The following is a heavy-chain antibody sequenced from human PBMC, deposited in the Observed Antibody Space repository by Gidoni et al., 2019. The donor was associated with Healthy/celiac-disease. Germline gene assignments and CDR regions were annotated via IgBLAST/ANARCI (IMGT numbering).Heavy chain of an antibody. Sequence: QVPLQQLGAGLFQPSETLSLPCAFYGGSFSGYYSRLIRQPPGKGLEWIGEINHSGSTNYNPSLKSRVTISVDTSKNQFSLKLSSVTAADTAVYYCARGRGLLWFGEPSNYYYYYMDVWGKGTTVTVSS. D-gene: IGHD3-10*01. J-gene: IGHJ6*03. CDR2: INHSGST. V-gene: IGHV4-34*01. CDR3: ARGRGLLWFGEPSNYYYYYMDV. CDR1: GGSFSGYY.